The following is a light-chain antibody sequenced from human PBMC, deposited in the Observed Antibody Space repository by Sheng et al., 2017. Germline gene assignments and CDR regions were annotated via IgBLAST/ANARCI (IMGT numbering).Light chain of an antibody. V-gene: IGKV1-17*03. CDR3: LQHHTYPWT. CDR2: GIK. J-gene: IGKJ1*01. CDR1: QDIRNF. Sequence: DIQVTQSPSAMSASVGDRITITCRASQDIRNFLAWFQQKPGKVPKRLIFGIKNLQSGAPSRFSGGGSGTEFTLTISNLQPEDFATYYCLQHHTYPWTFGQGTKVEIK.